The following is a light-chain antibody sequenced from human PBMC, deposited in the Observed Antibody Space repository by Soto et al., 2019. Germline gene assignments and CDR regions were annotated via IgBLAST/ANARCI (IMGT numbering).Light chain of an antibody. V-gene: IGKV3-15*01. Sequence: EIEMTQSPATLSVSPGERATLSCRASQSVSSNLAWYQQKPGQAPRLLIYGASTRATGIPGRISGSGSGTEFTLTISSLQSEDFAVYYCQQYIDWPETFGQGTKVDIK. CDR3: QQYIDWPET. J-gene: IGKJ2*01. CDR1: QSVSSN. CDR2: GAS.